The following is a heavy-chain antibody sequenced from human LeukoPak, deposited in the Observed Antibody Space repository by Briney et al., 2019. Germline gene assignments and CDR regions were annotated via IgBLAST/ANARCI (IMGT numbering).Heavy chain of an antibody. CDR3: ARDGREVPEGGGFDY. V-gene: IGHV3-21*01. CDR2: ISSSSSYI. CDR1: GFTFSSYS. J-gene: IGHJ4*02. D-gene: IGHD2-2*01. Sequence: GGSLRLSCAACGFTFSSYSMNWVRQAPGKGLEWVPSISSSSSYINYADSVKGRFTISRDNAKNSLYLQMNSLRAEDTAVYYCARDGREVPEGGGFDYWGQGTLVTVSS.